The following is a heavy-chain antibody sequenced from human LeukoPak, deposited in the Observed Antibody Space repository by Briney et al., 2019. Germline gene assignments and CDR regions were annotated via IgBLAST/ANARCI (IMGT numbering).Heavy chain of an antibody. Sequence: GGSLRLSCAASGFTFSGSAMHWVRQTSGKGLEWVGRIRSKANSYATAYAASVKGRFTISRDDSKNTAYLQMNSLKTEDTAVYYCTRLDRSGSGDYWGQGTLVTVSS. J-gene: IGHJ4*02. V-gene: IGHV3-73*01. D-gene: IGHD5-12*01. CDR2: IRSKANSYAT. CDR3: TRLDRSGSGDY. CDR1: GFTFSGSA.